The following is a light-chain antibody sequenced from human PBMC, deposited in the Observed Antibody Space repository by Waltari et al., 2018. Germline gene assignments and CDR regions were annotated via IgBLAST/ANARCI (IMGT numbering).Light chain of an antibody. V-gene: IGKV3-20*01. CDR1: QSLRIY. J-gene: IGKJ1*01. CDR3: QHYESLPVT. CDR2: HAS. Sequence: EIVLTQSPGTLSLSPGERATLSCRASQSLRIYLAWYQQKPGQAPRLLIYHASTRATGIPYRFSGSGSGTDFSLTISRLEPEDFAVYYCQHYESLPVTFGQGTKVEIK.